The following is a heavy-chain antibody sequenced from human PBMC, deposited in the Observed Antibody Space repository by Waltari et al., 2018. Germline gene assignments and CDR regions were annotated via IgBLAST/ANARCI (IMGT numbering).Heavy chain of an antibody. V-gene: IGHV4-34*01. Sequence: QVQLQQWGAGLLKPSETLSLTCAVYGGSFSGYYWSWIRQPPGKGLEWIGEINHSGSTNYNPSLKSRVTISVDTSKNQFSLKLSSVTAADTAVYYCARGKGEGSPVTRTDYWGQGTLVIVSS. CDR2: INHSGST. D-gene: IGHD4-17*01. CDR1: GGSFSGYY. CDR3: ARGKGEGSPVTRTDY. J-gene: IGHJ4*02.